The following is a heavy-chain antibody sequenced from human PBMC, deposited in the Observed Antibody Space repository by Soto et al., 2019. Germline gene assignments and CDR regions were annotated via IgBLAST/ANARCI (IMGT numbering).Heavy chain of an antibody. V-gene: IGHV3-30-3*01. D-gene: IGHD4-4*01. Sequence: QVQLVESGGGVVQPGRSLRLSCAASGFTFSSYAMHWVRQAPGKGLEWVAVISYDGSNKYYADSVKGRFTISRDNSKNTLYMQMNSMRAEDKAVYYCARPMWRNDYNWGYFDLWGRGTLVTVSS. J-gene: IGHJ2*01. CDR2: ISYDGSNK. CDR1: GFTFSSYA. CDR3: ARPMWRNDYNWGYFDL.